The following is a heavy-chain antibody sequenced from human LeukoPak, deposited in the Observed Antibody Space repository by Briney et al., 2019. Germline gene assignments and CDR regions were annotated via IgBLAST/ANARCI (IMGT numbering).Heavy chain of an antibody. CDR3: ARENDSSGYSS. Sequence: GASVKVSCKASGYTFTSYDMHWVRQAPGQGLEWMGWISAYNGNTDYAQKLQGRVTMTTDTSTSTAYMELRSLRSDDTAVYYCARENDSSGYSSWGQGTLVTVSS. D-gene: IGHD3-22*01. CDR1: GYTFTSYD. J-gene: IGHJ5*02. V-gene: IGHV1-18*01. CDR2: ISAYNGNT.